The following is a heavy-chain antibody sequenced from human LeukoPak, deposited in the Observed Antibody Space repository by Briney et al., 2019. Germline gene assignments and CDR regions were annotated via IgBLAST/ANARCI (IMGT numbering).Heavy chain of an antibody. V-gene: IGHV1-46*01. CDR1: GGTFSSYA. D-gene: IGHD6-13*01. CDR2: INPSGGST. Sequence: ASVKVSCKASGGTFSSYAISWVRQAPGQGLEWMGIINPSGGSTSYAQIFQGRVTMTRDTSTSTVYMGLSSLRSEDTAVYYCARGGSSWYRGSFQHWGQGTLVTVSS. CDR3: ARGGSSWYRGSFQH. J-gene: IGHJ1*01.